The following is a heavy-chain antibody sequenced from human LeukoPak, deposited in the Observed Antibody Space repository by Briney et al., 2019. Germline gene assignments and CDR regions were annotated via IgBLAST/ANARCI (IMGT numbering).Heavy chain of an antibody. V-gene: IGHV4-34*01. CDR3: AGGYSGYDWDY. CDR2: INHSGST. J-gene: IGHJ4*02. D-gene: IGHD5-12*01. Sequence: SETLSLTCAVYGGSFSGYYWSWIRQPPGKGLEWIGEINHSGSTNYNPSLKSRVTISVDTSKNQFSLKLSSVTAADTAVYYCAGGYSGYDWDYWGQGTLVTVSS. CDR1: GGSFSGYY.